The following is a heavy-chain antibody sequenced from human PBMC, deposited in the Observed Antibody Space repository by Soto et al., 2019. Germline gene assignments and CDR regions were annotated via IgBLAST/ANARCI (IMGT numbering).Heavy chain of an antibody. CDR1: GFAISRGYH. V-gene: IGHV4-38-2*02. D-gene: IGHD1-1*01. CDR2: IYPSVSS. J-gene: IGHJ4*02. Sequence: SETLSLTCNASGFAISRGYHWSWVRQPPGKGLEWIGSIYPSVSSYHNPSLATRLRLSIDTSKNQFTLNLTSVTAAHTAPYFCAREKVGTTFFDNWGQGIQVTVSS. CDR3: AREKVGTTFFDN.